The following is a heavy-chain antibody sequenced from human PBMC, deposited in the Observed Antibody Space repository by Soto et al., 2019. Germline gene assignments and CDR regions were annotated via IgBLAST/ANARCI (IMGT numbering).Heavy chain of an antibody. CDR2: ISPMFGAA. J-gene: IGHJ4*02. CDR1: GGTFNTYA. Sequence: QVQLVQSGAESKKRGSSVKVSCQSSGGTFNTYAMIWVRQAPGQGPEWMGDISPMFGAANYAPKFQGRVTITADESTGTSYMQLSSLTSEDTALYFCAREVQVHTPAFVYWGQGTLVTVSS. CDR3: AREVQVHTPAFVY. V-gene: IGHV1-69*19. D-gene: IGHD3-10*01.